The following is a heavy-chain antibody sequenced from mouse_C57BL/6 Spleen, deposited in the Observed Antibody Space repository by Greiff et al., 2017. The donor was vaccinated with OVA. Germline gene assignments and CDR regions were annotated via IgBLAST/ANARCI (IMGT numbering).Heavy chain of an antibody. V-gene: IGHV1-82*01. D-gene: IGHD1-1*01. Sequence: QVQLQQSGPELVKPGASVKISCKASGYAFSSSWMNWVKQRPGKGLEWIGRIYPGDGDTNYNGKFKGKATLTADKSSSTAYMQLSSLTSEDSAVYSCARGVRDYGSSSYYLDYWGQGTTLTVSS. CDR1: GYAFSSSW. CDR2: IYPGDGDT. J-gene: IGHJ2*01. CDR3: ARGVRDYGSSSYYLDY.